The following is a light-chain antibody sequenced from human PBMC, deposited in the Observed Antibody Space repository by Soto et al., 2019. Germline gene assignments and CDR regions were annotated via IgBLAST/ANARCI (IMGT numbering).Light chain of an antibody. CDR2: WAS. CDR1: PSVLYSSNNNNY. CDR3: QQYYNTPIT. V-gene: IGKV4-1*01. J-gene: IGKJ5*01. Sequence: DIVMTQSPDSLAVSLGERAPIKCKSSPSVLYSSNNNNYLAWFQQKPGQPPKLLFYWASTRESGVPDRFSGSGSGTDFTLTISSLQAEDVAVYYCQQYYNTPITFGQGTRLEIK.